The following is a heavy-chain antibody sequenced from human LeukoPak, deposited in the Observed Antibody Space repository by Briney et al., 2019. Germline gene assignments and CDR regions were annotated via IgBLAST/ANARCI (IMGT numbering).Heavy chain of an antibody. CDR1: GGSISSSSYY. J-gene: IGHJ4*02. V-gene: IGHV4-61*05. Sequence: PSETLSLTCTVSGGSISSSSYYWSWIRQPPGEGLEWIGYIYNSGNTNYNPSLKSRVTISVDTSKNQFSLKLSSVTAADTAVYYCARVYYDSSGDYWGQGTLVTVSS. CDR2: IYNSGNT. CDR3: ARVYYDSSGDY. D-gene: IGHD3-22*01.